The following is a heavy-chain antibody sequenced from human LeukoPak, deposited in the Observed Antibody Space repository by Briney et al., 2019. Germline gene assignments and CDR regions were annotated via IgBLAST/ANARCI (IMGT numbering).Heavy chain of an antibody. J-gene: IGHJ4*02. CDR1: GFTFSSYG. V-gene: IGHV3-30*18. D-gene: IGHD3-3*01. Sequence: GRSLRLSCAASGFTFSSYGMHWVRQAPGKGLEWVAVISYDGSNKYYADSVKGRFTISRDNSKNTLYLQMNSLGAEDTAVYYCAKEAWSGYQTDYFDYRGQGTLVTVSS. CDR2: ISYDGSNK. CDR3: AKEAWSGYQTDYFDY.